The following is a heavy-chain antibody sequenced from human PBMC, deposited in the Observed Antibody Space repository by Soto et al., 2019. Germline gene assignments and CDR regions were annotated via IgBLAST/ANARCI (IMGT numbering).Heavy chain of an antibody. V-gene: IGHV1-46*01. Sequence: ASVKVSCKASGYTFTSYYMHWVRQAPGQGLEWMGIINPSGGSTSYAQKFQGRVTMTRDTSTSTVCMELSSLRSEDTAVYYCARDPYSSSLHYYYYGMDVWGQGTTVTV. CDR3: ARDPYSSSLHYYYYGMDV. CDR2: INPSGGST. D-gene: IGHD6-6*01. CDR1: GYTFTSYY. J-gene: IGHJ6*02.